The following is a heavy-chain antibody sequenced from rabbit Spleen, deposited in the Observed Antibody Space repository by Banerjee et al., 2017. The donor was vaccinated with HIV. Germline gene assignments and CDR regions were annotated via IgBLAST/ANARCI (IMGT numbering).Heavy chain of an antibody. CDR3: ARDTATSFSTYGMDL. V-gene: IGHV1S45*01. CDR1: GFDFSSNDY. Sequence: QEQLEESGGDLVQPEGSLTLSCKASGFDFSSNDYMCWVRQAPGKGLEWIACTVGGRSTFTYYASWAKGRFTISKASSTTVTLQMTSLTAADTATYFCARDTATSFSTYGMDLWGPGTLVTVS. J-gene: IGHJ6*01. D-gene: IGHD1-1*01. CDR2: TVGGRSTFT.